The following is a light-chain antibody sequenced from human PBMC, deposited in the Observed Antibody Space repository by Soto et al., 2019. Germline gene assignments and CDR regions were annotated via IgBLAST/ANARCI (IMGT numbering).Light chain of an antibody. CDR1: SSDVGGYNS. Sequence: QSALTQPASVSASPGQSITISCTGTSSDVGGYNSVSWYQHHPGKAPKLMIYEVSNRPSGVSDRFSGSKSGNTASLTISGLQAEDEADYYCSSYTTNTGLAYVFGTGTKVTVL. V-gene: IGLV2-14*01. J-gene: IGLJ1*01. CDR3: SSYTTNTGLAYV. CDR2: EVS.